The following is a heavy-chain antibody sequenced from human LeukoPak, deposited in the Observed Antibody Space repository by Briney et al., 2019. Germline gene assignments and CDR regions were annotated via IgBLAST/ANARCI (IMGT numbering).Heavy chain of an antibody. CDR3: ARQYSGSYPYFDY. J-gene: IGHJ4*02. V-gene: IGHV4-38-2*01. CDR1: GYSISSGYY. D-gene: IGHD1-26*01. CDR2: IYHSGST. Sequence: SETLSHTCAVSGYSISSGYYWGWIRQPPGKGLEWIGSIYHSGSTYYNPSLKSRVTISVDTSKNQFSLKLSSVTAADTAVYYCARQYSGSYPYFDYWGQGTLVTVSS.